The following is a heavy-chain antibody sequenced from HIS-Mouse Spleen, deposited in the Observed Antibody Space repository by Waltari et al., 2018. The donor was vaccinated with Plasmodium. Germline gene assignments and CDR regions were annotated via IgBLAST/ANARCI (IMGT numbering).Heavy chain of an antibody. CDR3: AKSSKGTGDLWDY. Sequence: EVQLLESGGGLVQPGGSLRLSCAASGFTFSSYAMSWVRRAPGKGVGGVSAMGGGGGSTYYADAVKGRFTISRDNSKNTLYLQMNSLRAEDTAVYYCAKSSKGTGDLWDYWGQGTLVTVSS. D-gene: IGHD7-27*01. CDR1: GFTFSSYA. CDR2: MGGGGGST. J-gene: IGHJ4*02. V-gene: IGHV3-23*01.